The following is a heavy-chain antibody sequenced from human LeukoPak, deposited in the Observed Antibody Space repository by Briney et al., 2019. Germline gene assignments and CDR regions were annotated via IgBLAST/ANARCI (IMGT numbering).Heavy chain of an antibody. J-gene: IGHJ4*02. V-gene: IGHV3-21*01. CDR3: ARDLRLLWFGEHFDY. Sequence: GGSLRLSCAASGFTFSSYSMNWVRQAPGKGLEWVSSISSSSSYIYYADSVEGRFTISRDNAKNSLYLQMNCLRAEDTAVYYCARDLRLLWFGEHFDYWGQGTLVTVSS. CDR2: ISSSSSYI. CDR1: GFTFSSYS. D-gene: IGHD3-10*01.